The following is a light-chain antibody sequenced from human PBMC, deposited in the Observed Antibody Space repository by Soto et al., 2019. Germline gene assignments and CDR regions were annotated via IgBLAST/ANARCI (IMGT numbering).Light chain of an antibody. V-gene: IGLV1-51*01. CDR3: GSWDSSLSAYV. Sequence: QSVLAQPPSVSAAPGQKVTISCSGSSSNIGGNSVSWYQQLPGTAPKLLIYDDNKRPSGVPDRFSGSKSGTSATLGITGFQTGDEANYYCGSWDSSLSAYVFGTGTKV. CDR2: DDN. J-gene: IGLJ1*01. CDR1: SSNIGGNS.